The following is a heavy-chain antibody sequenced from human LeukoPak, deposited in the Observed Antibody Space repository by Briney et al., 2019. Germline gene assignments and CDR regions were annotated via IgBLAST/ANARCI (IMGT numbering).Heavy chain of an antibody. CDR3: ARADCSGGSCYTFDY. Sequence: SQTLSLTCTVSGGSISSGGYYWSWIRQHPGKGLEWIGHIYYSGSTYYNPSLKSRVTISVDTSKNQFSLKLSSVTAADTAVYYCARADCSGGSCYTFDYWGQGTLVTVSS. D-gene: IGHD2-15*01. CDR1: GGSISSGGYY. CDR2: IYYSGST. J-gene: IGHJ4*02. V-gene: IGHV4-31*03.